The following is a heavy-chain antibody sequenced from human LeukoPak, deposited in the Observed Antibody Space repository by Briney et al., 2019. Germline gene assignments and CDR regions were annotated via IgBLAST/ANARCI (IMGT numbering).Heavy chain of an antibody. J-gene: IGHJ6*02. CDR2: ISSSSSYI. CDR1: AFTFSSYS. D-gene: IGHD5-12*01. V-gene: IGHV3-21*01. CDR3: ARDGDVDIVATSYGMDV. Sequence: GGSLRLSCAASAFTFSSYSMNWVRQAPGKGLEWVSSISSSSSYIYYADSVKGRFTISRDNAKNSLYLQMNSLRAEDTAVYYCARDGDVDIVATSYGMDVWGQGTTVTVSS.